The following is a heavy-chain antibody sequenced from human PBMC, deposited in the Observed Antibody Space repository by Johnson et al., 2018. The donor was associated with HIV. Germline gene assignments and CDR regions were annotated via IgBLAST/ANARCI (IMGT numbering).Heavy chain of an antibody. CDR3: ARENSSWYRGGAFDI. CDR2: ISYDGSNK. CDR1: GFTFSSYA. D-gene: IGHD6-13*01. J-gene: IGHJ3*02. Sequence: QVQLVESGGGLVKPGGSLRLSCAASGFTFSSYAMHWVRQAPGKGLEWVAVISYDGSNKYYADSVKGRFTISRDNSKNTLYLQMNSLRAEDTAVYYCARENSSWYRGGAFDIWGQGTMVTVSS. V-gene: IGHV3-30*04.